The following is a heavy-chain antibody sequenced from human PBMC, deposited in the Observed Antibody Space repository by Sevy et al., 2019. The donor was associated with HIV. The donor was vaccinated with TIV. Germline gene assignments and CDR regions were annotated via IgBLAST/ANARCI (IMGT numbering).Heavy chain of an antibody. CDR3: ARDMDPGIAVVGTGAFDI. J-gene: IGHJ3*02. D-gene: IGHD6-19*01. CDR2: ISAYNGNT. Sequence: ASVKVSCKASGYTFTSYGISWVRQAPGQGLEWMGWISAYNGNTNYAQKLQGRVTMTTDTSTSTAYMELRSLRSDDTDVYYCARDMDPGIAVVGTGAFDIWGQGTMVTVSS. CDR1: GYTFTSYG. V-gene: IGHV1-18*01.